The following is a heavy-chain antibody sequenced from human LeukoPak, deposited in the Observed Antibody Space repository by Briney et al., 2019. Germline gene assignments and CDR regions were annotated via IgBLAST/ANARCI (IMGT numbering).Heavy chain of an antibody. Sequence: GGSLRLSCAASGFTFSSYGMSWVRQAPGKGLEWVSAISGSGGSTYYADSVKGRFTISRDNSKNSLYLQMNSLRAEDTAVYYCARDSIAARLRNHYYYYYMDVWGKGTTVTVSS. CDR3: ARDSIAARLRNHYYYYYMDV. CDR2: ISGSGGST. J-gene: IGHJ6*03. D-gene: IGHD6-6*01. V-gene: IGHV3-23*01. CDR1: GFTFSSYG.